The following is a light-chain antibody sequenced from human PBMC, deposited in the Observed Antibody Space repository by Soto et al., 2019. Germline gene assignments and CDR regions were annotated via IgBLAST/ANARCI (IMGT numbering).Light chain of an antibody. CDR1: QSVSSY. CDR3: QHRSNWPLT. J-gene: IGKJ4*01. CDR2: DVS. V-gene: IGKV3-11*01. Sequence: ETVLTQSPATLSLSPGERATLSCRASQSVSSYLAWYQQKPGQAPRLLIYDVSNRATGTPARFSGSGSGTDFTLTISSLEPEDFAVYYCQHRSNWPLTFGGGTKVEIK.